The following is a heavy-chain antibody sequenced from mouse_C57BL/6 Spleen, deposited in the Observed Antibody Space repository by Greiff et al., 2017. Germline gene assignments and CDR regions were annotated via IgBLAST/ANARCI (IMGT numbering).Heavy chain of an antibody. V-gene: IGHV1-55*01. Sequence: QVQLKQPGAELVKPGASVKMSCKASGYTFTSYWITWVKQRPGQGLEWIGDIYPGSGSTNYNEKFKSKATLTVDTSSSTAYMQLSSLTSEDSAVYYCARLYDYDFWFAYWGQGTLVTVSA. CDR3: ARLYDYDFWFAY. D-gene: IGHD2-4*01. J-gene: IGHJ3*01. CDR2: IYPGSGST. CDR1: GYTFTSYW.